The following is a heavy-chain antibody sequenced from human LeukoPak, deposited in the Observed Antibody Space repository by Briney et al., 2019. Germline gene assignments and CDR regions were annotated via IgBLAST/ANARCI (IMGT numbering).Heavy chain of an antibody. CDR2: IYYSGST. Sequence: SETLPLTCTVSGGSISSTSFYWGCIRQPPGKGLEWIGSIYYSGSTYYNPSLKSRVTISVDTSKNHFSLRLRSVTAADTAVYYCARESADYVRGSFSDYWGQGILVTVSS. V-gene: IGHV4-39*02. J-gene: IGHJ4*02. CDR1: GGSISSTSFY. CDR3: ARESADYVRGSFSDY. D-gene: IGHD3-16*01.